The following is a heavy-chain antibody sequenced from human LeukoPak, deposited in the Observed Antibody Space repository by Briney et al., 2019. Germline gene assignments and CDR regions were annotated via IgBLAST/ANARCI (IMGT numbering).Heavy chain of an antibody. J-gene: IGHJ6*04. Sequence: GSLRLSCAASGFTFSSYEMNWVRQAPGKGLEWVSSISSSSSYIYYADSVKGRFTISRDNAKNSLYLQMNSLRAEDTAVYYCARGGIVVVPAAKYYYYYGMDVWGKGTTVTVSS. CDR2: ISSSSSYI. V-gene: IGHV3-21*01. D-gene: IGHD2-2*01. CDR3: ARGGIVVVPAAKYYYYYGMDV. CDR1: GFTFSSYE.